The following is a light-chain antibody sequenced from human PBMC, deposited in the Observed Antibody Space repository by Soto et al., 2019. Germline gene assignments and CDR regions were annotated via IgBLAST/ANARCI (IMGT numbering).Light chain of an antibody. CDR1: QGIGSD. CDR3: QQSYSTPLT. CDR2: AAS. J-gene: IGKJ4*01. V-gene: IGKV1-39*01. Sequence: DIQMTHSPSSLSSSVVYRVTITCRASQGIGSDLGWYQQKPGKAPKLLIYAASSLQSGVPSRFSGSGSGTDFTLTISSLQPEDFATYYCQQSYSTPLTFGGGTKVDIK.